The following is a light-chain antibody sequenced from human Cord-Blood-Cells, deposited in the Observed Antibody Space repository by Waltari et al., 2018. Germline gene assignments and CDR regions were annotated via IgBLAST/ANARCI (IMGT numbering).Light chain of an antibody. CDR3: AAWDDSLNGWV. J-gene: IGLJ3*02. V-gene: IGLV1-44*01. Sequence: QSVLTQPPSASGTPGQRVTISCSGRSSTIGSNTVNWYQQLPGTAPKLLIYSNKQRPSGVPDRFSGSKSGTSASLAISGLQSEDEADYYCAAWDDSLNGWVFGGGTKLTVL. CDR2: SNK. CDR1: SSTIGSNT.